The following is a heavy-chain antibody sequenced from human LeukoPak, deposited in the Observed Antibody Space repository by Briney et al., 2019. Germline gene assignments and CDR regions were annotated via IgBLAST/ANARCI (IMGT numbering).Heavy chain of an antibody. D-gene: IGHD5-12*01. CDR3: AREDIVATSPYYYSYGMDV. Sequence: GGSLRLSCAASGFTFSSYGMHWVRQAPGKGLEWVAVIWYDGSNKYYADSVKGRFTISRDNSKNTLYLQMNSLRAEDTAVYYCAREDIVATSPYYYSYGMDVWGQGTTVTVSS. CDR1: GFTFSSYG. CDR2: IWYDGSNK. J-gene: IGHJ6*02. V-gene: IGHV3-33*01.